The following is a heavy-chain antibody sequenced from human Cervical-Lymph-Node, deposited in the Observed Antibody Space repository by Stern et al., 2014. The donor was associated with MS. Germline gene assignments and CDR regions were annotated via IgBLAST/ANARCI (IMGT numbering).Heavy chain of an antibody. CDR3: VLPSTVTTAAFDV. V-gene: IGHV1-69*06. CDR2: IIPIFDTP. Sequence: DQLVESGAEVKKPGSSVKVSCKASGGTFSSLSINWVRQVPGQSLEWMGGIIPIFDTPNFAQKFQGRVTITADSSTSTVYMALNSLRSDDTAVYYCVLPSTVTTAAFDVWGRGTMVTVSS. J-gene: IGHJ3*01. CDR1: GGTFSSLS. D-gene: IGHD4-17*01.